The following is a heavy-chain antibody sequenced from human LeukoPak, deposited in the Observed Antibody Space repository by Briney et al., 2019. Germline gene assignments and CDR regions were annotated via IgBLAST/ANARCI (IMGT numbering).Heavy chain of an antibody. V-gene: IGHV3-23*01. CDR3: AKDRWSGFSQIDY. D-gene: IGHD3-3*01. CDR2: ISGSGDST. Sequence: PGGSLRLSCAASRFTFSSYAMKWVRQAPGNGLEWVSAISGSGDSTYYADSVKGRFTISRDNSKNTLYLQMNSLRAEDTAIYYCAKDRWSGFSQIDYWGQGTLVTVSS. J-gene: IGHJ4*02. CDR1: RFTFSSYA.